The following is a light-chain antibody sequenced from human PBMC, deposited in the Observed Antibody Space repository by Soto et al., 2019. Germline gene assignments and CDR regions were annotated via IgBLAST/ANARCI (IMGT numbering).Light chain of an antibody. CDR3: HQYNSWSPES. CDR2: DAS. V-gene: IGKV3-15*01. J-gene: IGKJ2*01. CDR1: QRISPS. Sequence: EIVLTQSPAILSVSPGERATLSCRASQRISPSLAWYQQKPGQAPRLLISDASSGATGSPARFSGSGAGTEFTLTISSRLSQDFALDYCHQYNSWSPESFGQGTKVDIK.